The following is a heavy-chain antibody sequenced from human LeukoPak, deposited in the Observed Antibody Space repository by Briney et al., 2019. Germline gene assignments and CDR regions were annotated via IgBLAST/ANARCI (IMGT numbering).Heavy chain of an antibody. J-gene: IGHJ4*02. CDR3: ARGAIFGVVIDY. CDR2: IYHSGST. D-gene: IGHD3-3*01. Sequence: SETLSLTCTVSGYSISSGYYWGWIRQPPGKGLEWIGSIYHSGSTYYNPSLESRVTMSVDTSKNQFSLKLSSVTAADTAVYYCARGAIFGVVIDYWGQGTLVTVSS. V-gene: IGHV4-38-2*02. CDR1: GYSISSGYY.